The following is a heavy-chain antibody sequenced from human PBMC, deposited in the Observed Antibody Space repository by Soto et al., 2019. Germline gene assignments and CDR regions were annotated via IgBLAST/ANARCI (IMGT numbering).Heavy chain of an antibody. CDR1: GYTFTSFD. V-gene: IGHV1-8*01. CDR3: ARADTWGVAVDGT. Sequence: ASVKVSCKASGYTFTSFDISWVRQATGQGLEWMGWMNPNSGNTGYAQKFQGRVTMTRNTSISTAYMELSSLRSEDTAVYYCARADTWGVAVDGTWGQGNLVTVSA. J-gene: IGHJ4*02. D-gene: IGHD6-19*01. CDR2: MNPNSGNT.